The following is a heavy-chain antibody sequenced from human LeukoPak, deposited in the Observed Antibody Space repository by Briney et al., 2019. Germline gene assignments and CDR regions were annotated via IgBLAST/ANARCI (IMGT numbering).Heavy chain of an antibody. V-gene: IGHV3-30-3*01. CDR3: ARSLGSGYSYGSYYYYGLDV. J-gene: IGHJ6*02. CDR1: GFTFSTYA. D-gene: IGHD5-18*01. CDR2: ISDDGSKK. Sequence: GRSLRLSCAASGFTFSTYAMHWVRQAPGKGLEWVALISDDGSKKYHADSVKGRFTISRDNSKNTLSLQMNSLRGEDTAVYYCARSLGSGYSYGSYYYYGLDVWGQGTAVTVSS.